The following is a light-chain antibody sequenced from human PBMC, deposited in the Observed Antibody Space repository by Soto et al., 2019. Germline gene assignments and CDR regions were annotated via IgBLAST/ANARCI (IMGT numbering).Light chain of an antibody. CDR2: DAS. V-gene: IGKV3-15*01. CDR3: QQYNDSPAP. J-gene: IGKJ1*01. CDR1: QTIDNT. Sequence: EIVMTQSPATLSLSPGERATLSCRASQTIDNTLAWYQRKPGQAPRLLIYDASTRATGVPARFSGSGSGTDFTLTISSLQSEDFAVYHCQQYNDSPAPFGQVTTVEIK.